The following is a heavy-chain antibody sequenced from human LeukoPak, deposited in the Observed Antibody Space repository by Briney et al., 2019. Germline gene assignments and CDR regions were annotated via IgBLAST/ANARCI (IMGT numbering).Heavy chain of an antibody. CDR2: ISGDAIYI. J-gene: IGHJ4*02. V-gene: IGHV3-23*01. CDR3: AKNYGTPRPFYDS. D-gene: IGHD4-17*01. CDR1: GFTFSSYA. Sequence: GGSLRLSCAASGFTFSSYAMTWVRHAPGKGLQWVSAISGDAIYIYYLDSVKGRFTTSRDNSKNTLFLQMNSLTADDTAVYYCAKNYGTPRPFYDSWGQGIVVTVAS.